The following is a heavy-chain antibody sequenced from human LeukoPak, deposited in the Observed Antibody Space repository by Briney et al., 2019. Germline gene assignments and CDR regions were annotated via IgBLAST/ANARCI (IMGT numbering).Heavy chain of an antibody. CDR2: IYYTGNT. CDR3: KRCKSGTYGWSDP. D-gene: IGHD3-3*01. CDR1: GDSISGYY. J-gene: IGHJ5*02. V-gene: IGHV4-59*01. Sequence: SETLSLTCTVPGDSISGYYWSWIRQPPGKGLEWIGFIYYTGNTNYNPSLKSRLTISVDTYKKQFSLKVSSVTAADTAVYYCKRCKSGTYGWSDPWGQGTLVTVSS.